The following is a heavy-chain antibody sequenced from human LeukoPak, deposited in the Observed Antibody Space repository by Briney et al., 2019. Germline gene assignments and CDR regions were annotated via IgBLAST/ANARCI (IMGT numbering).Heavy chain of an antibody. CDR3: ARDPSSQDIVVVPAARGPGGDY. J-gene: IGHJ4*02. CDR2: INPSGGST. Sequence: ASVKVSCKASGYTFTSYYMHWVRQAPGQGLEWMGIINPSGGSTSYAQKFQGRVTMTRDTSTSTVYMELSSLRSEDTAVYYCARDPSSQDIVVVPAARGPGGDYWGQGTLVTVSS. CDR1: GYTFTSYY. D-gene: IGHD2-2*01. V-gene: IGHV1-46*01.